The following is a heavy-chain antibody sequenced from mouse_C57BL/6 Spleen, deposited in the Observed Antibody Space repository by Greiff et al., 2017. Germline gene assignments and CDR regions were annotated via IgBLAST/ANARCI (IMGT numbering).Heavy chain of an antibody. CDR1: GYAFSSYW. V-gene: IGHV1-80*01. D-gene: IGHD1-1*01. CDR2: IYPGDGDT. CDR3: ARNYGSTLYYAMDY. J-gene: IGHJ4*01. Sequence: VQLQQSGAELVKPGASVKISCKASGYAFSSYWMNWVKQRPGKGLEWIGQIYPGDGDTNYNGKFKGKATLTADKSSSTASMQLSSLTSEDSAVYFCARNYGSTLYYAMDYWGQGTSVTVSS.